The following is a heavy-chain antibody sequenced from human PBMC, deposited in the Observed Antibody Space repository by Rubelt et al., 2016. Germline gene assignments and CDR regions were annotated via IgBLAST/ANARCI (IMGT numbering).Heavy chain of an antibody. CDR2: IYWDDDK. CDR3: AEGSDGEYNAFDV. V-gene: IGHV2-5*02. CDR1: GFSLSASGVA. J-gene: IGHJ3*01. Sequence: QITLKESGPSLMKPTQTLTLTCTFSGFSLSASGVAVGWIRQTPGKALEWISLIYWDDDKRYSPSLKSRLTLTKDTPKNQVVLTMTNMNPWATASGDSAEGSDGEYNAFDVWGQGTMVTVSS. D-gene: IGHD5-24*01.